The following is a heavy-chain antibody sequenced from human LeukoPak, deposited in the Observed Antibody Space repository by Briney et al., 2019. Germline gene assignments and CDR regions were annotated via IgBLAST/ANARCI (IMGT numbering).Heavy chain of an antibody. CDR2: TFYRSKWYH. CDR1: GDSVSSNSGA. J-gene: IGHJ5*02. CDR3: ARGMNWFDP. V-gene: IGHV6-1*01. Sequence: SQTLSLTCAISGDSVSSNSGAWNWFRQSPSRGLEWLGRTFYRSKWYHHCAVSVESRITINPDTSKNEFSLHLNSVTPEDTAVYYCARGMNWFDPWAQGTLVTVSS.